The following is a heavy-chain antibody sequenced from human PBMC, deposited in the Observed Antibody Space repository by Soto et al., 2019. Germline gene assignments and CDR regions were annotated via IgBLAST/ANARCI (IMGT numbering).Heavy chain of an antibody. CDR2: IYYSGST. CDR3: ARGGYNYDWFDP. D-gene: IGHD5-12*01. V-gene: IGHV4-59*01. Sequence: PSETLSLTCALFGGSFSGYHWTWIRQTAGKGLEWIGYIYYSGSTNYNHSLKSRVTISVDTSKNQFSLKLSSVTAADTAVYYCARGGYNYDWFDPWGQGTLVTVSS. CDR1: GGSFSGYH. J-gene: IGHJ5*02.